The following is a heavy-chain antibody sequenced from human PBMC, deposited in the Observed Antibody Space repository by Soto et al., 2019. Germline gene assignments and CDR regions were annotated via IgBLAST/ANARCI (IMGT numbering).Heavy chain of an antibody. CDR1: GFTFGDYA. CDR3: TRDGSVLRFLEWLF. Sequence: PGGSLRLSCTASGFTFGDYAMSWVRQAPGKGLEWVGFIRSKAYGGTTEYTASVKGRFTISRDDPKSIAYLQMNSLKTEDTAVYYCTRDGSVLRFLEWLFWGQGTLVTVSS. D-gene: IGHD3-3*01. J-gene: IGHJ4*02. CDR2: IRSKAYGGTT. V-gene: IGHV3-49*04.